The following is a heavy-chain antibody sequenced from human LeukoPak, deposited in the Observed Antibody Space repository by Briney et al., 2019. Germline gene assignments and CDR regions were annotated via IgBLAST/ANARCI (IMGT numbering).Heavy chain of an antibody. CDR2: ISAYNGNT. J-gene: IGHJ3*02. Sequence: ASVKVSCKASGYTFSSYGISWVRQAPGQGLEWMGWISAYNGNTNYAQKLQGRVTMTTDTSTSTAYMELRSLRSDDTAVYYCASLYYDSPAFDIWGQGTMVTVSS. D-gene: IGHD3-22*01. CDR3: ASLYYDSPAFDI. CDR1: GYTFSSYG. V-gene: IGHV1-18*01.